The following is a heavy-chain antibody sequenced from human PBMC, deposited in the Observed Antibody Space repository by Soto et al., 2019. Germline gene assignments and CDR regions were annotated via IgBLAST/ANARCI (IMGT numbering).Heavy chain of an antibody. CDR1: GYSFTSCF. J-gene: IGHJ3*02. CDR2: VYPGDSDT. D-gene: IGHD6-19*01. CDR3: ARLRSQWRDDFDI. Sequence: EVQLVQSGAEVKKPGESLKISCKGSGYSFTSCFIGGARQMPGKGLEWMGIVYPGDSDTRYSPSFQGQVTISAEKSISTDDRKWSSQKASETSMYDCARLRSQWRDDFDIWLQGTMVTVAS. V-gene: IGHV5-51*03.